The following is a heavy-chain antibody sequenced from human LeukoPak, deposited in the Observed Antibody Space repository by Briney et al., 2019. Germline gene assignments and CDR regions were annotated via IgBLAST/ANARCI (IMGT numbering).Heavy chain of an antibody. V-gene: IGHV1-69*05. D-gene: IGHD5-24*01. CDR1: GGTFSSYA. CDR2: IIPIFGTA. CDR3: VRDGYNSRSLDY. J-gene: IGHJ4*02. Sequence: SVKVSCKASGGTFSSYAISWVRQAPGQGLEWMGRIIPIFGTANYAQKFQGRVTITTDESTSTAYMELSSLRSEDTAVYYCVRDGYNSRSLDYWGQGTLVTVSS.